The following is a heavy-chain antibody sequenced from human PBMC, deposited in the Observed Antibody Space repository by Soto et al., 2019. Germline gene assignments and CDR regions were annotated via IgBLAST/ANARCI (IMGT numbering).Heavy chain of an antibody. J-gene: IGHJ4*02. Sequence: GGSLRLSCASSGFSVSSYGMHWVRQAPGKGLEWVAVIWYDGSNKYYADSVKGRFTISRDNSKNTLYLQMNSLRAEDTAVYYCARSPQIETYYYSYWGQGTLVTVSS. V-gene: IGHV3-33*01. CDR2: IWYDGSNK. D-gene: IGHD3-10*01. CDR1: GFSVSSYG. CDR3: ARSPQIETYYYSY.